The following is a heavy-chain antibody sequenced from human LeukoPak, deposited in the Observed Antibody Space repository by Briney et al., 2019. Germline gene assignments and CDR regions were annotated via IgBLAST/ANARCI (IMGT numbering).Heavy chain of an antibody. CDR1: GLTFRRYW. J-gene: IGHJ4*02. V-gene: IGHV3-7*03. CDR2: INQDGSEK. D-gene: IGHD2-8*02. CDR3: VSRGCTANACFVSSFNCFDH. Sequence: AGGSPRLSCAASGLTFRRYWLTWVRQAPGKGLEWVANINQDGSEKNYVDSVKGRFTISRDNAKSSLYLQMNSLRDEDTAVHHCVSRGCTANACFVSSFNCFDHWGQGSLVTVSS.